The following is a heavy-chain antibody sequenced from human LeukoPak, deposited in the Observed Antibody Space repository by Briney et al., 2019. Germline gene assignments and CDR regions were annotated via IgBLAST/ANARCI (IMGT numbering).Heavy chain of an antibody. D-gene: IGHD6-13*01. Sequence: PGGSLRLSCEASGFIFSSYTMSWIRQAPGKGLEWVASINSGSTNPYYADSVKGRFTISRDDAKKSLYLQMTSLRVEDTSVYYCARDFLAAGDYWGQGTLVTVSS. CDR1: GFIFSSYT. CDR3: ARDFLAAGDY. V-gene: IGHV3-21*01. CDR2: INSGSTNP. J-gene: IGHJ4*02.